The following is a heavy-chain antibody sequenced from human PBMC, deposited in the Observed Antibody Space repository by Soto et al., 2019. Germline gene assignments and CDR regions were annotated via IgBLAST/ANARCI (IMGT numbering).Heavy chain of an antibody. CDR3: AKARTRSYADALDI. J-gene: IGHJ3*02. CDR1: GFTFNNYA. CDR2: ISASGGST. D-gene: IGHD2-8*01. Sequence: GGSLRLSCAASGFTFNNYAMNWVRQAPGKGLEWVSSISASGGSTYYADSVRGRFTISRDNLKNTLYLQTNSLRAEDTAVYYCAKARTRSYADALDIWGQGTLVTVS. V-gene: IGHV3-23*01.